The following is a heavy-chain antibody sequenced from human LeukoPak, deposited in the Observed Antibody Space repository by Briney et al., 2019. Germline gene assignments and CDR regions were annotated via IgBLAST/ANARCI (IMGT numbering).Heavy chain of an antibody. V-gene: IGHV4-59*08. CDR3: ARRSMVRTVGYYYGMDV. CDR2: IYYSGST. J-gene: IGHJ6*02. CDR1: GGSISSDY. Sequence: SETLSLTCIVSGGSISSDYWSWIRQPPGKGLEWIGYIYYSGSTNYNPSLKSRATISVDASKKQFSLKLSSVTAADTAVYFCARRSMVRTVGYYYGMDVWGQGTTVTVSS. D-gene: IGHD4/OR15-4a*01.